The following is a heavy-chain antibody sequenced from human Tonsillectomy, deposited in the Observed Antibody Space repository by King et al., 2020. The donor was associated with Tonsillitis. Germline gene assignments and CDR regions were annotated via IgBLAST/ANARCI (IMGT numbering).Heavy chain of an antibody. V-gene: IGHV4-39*01. D-gene: IGHD6-13*01. CDR3: AQQLIRGRWAFDI. CDR2: INYNGNT. J-gene: IGHJ3*02. Sequence: QLQESGPGLVEPSETLSLTCTASGDSISSSNYYWGWIRQPPGKGLEWIGSINYNGNTYYNPSLKSRVTISVGTSKNQFSLKLNSVTAADTAVYYCAQQLIRGRWAFDIWGQGTMVTAFS. CDR1: GDSISSSNYY.